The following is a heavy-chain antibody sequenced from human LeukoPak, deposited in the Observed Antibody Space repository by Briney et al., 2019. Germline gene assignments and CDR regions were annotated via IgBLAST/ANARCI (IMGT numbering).Heavy chain of an antibody. CDR3: ARGYLGLYYDSSGYPYYFDY. CDR2: INPNSGGT. V-gene: IGHV1-2*02. J-gene: IGHJ4*02. Sequence: ASVKVSCKASGYTFTGYYMHWVRQAPGQGLEWMGWINPNSGGTNYAQKLQGRVTMTTDTSTSTAYMELRSLRSDDTAVYYCARGYLGLYYDSSGYPYYFDYWGQGTLVTVFS. CDR1: GYTFTGYY. D-gene: IGHD3-22*01.